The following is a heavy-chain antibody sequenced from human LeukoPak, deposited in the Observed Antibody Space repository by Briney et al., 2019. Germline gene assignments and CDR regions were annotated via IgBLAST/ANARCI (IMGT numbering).Heavy chain of an antibody. CDR2: IIPIFGTA. CDR1: GGTFSSYA. J-gene: IGHJ3*02. Sequence: ASVKVSCKASGGTFSSYAISWVRQAPGQGLEWMGGIIPIFGTANYAQKFQGRVTITTDESTSTAYMELRSLRADDTAVYYCARVQGGGAFDIWGQGTMVTVSS. V-gene: IGHV1-69*05. CDR3: ARVQGGGAFDI. D-gene: IGHD1-1*01.